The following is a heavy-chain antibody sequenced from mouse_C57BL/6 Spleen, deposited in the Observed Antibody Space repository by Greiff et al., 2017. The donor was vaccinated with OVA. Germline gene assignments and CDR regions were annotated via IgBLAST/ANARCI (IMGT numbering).Heavy chain of an antibody. CDR2: IYPSDSET. D-gene: IGHD2-2*01. V-gene: IGHV1-61*01. CDR3: ARREDGYDGFAY. CDR1: GYTFTSYW. Sequence: VKLQQPGAELVRPGSSVKLSCKASGYTFTSYWMDWVKQRPGQGLEWIGNIYPSDSETHYNQKFKDKATLTVDKSSSTAYMQLSSLTSEDSAVYYCARREDGYDGFAYWGQGTLVTVSA. J-gene: IGHJ3*01.